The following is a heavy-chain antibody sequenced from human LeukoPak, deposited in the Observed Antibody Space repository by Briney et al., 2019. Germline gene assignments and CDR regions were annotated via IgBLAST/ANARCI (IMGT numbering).Heavy chain of an antibody. V-gene: IGHV3-30*03. D-gene: IGHD3-10*01. CDR2: ISYDGSNK. CDR3: ARDEGTYYYGSGSYPFDY. J-gene: IGHJ4*02. Sequence: GALRLSCAASGFTFSSYGMHWVRQAPGKGLEWVAVISYDGSNKYYADSVKGRFTISRDNAKNSLYLQMNSLRAEDTAVYYCARDEGTYYYGSGSYPFDYWGQGTLVTVSS. CDR1: GFTFSSYG.